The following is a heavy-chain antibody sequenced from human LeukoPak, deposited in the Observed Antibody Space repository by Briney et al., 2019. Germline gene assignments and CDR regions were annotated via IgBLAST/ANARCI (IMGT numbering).Heavy chain of an antibody. D-gene: IGHD2-2*01. V-gene: IGHV4-38-2*01. J-gene: IGHJ4*02. CDR2: IYHSGST. Sequence: KPSETLSLTCAVSGYSIRSGYYWGWIRQPPGKGLEWIGSIYHSGSTYYNPSLKSRVTISVDTSKNQFSLKLSSVTAADTAVYYCARHYPECPKVKVWGQGTLVTVSS. CDR1: GYSIRSGYY. CDR3: ARHYPECPKVKV.